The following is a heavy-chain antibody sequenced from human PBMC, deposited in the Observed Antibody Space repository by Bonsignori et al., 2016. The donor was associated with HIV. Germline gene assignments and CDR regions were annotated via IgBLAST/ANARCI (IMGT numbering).Heavy chain of an antibody. CDR3: ARDHRAVKAAIVYFDY. D-gene: IGHD5-18*01. Sequence: SVKVSCKTSGGTFSSYSFNWVRQAPGQGLEWMGGIIPIVGMANYAQNFQGRVTITADESTSTVYMDLSGLKSADTAIYYCARDHRAVKAAIVYFDYWGQGTLVTVSS. V-gene: IGHV1-69*10. CDR1: GGTFSSYS. CDR2: IIPIVGMA. J-gene: IGHJ4*02.